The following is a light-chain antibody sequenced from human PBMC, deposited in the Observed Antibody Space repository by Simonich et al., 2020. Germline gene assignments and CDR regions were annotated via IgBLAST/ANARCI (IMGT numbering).Light chain of an antibody. Sequence: DIQITQSPSSVSASVGYRVTITFRASQGISSYLNWYQQKPCKAPKLLIYAASSLQSGVPSRFSGRGSGTDFTLTISSLQPEDFATYYCQQYNSYSRYTFGQGTKLEIK. CDR2: AAS. CDR1: QGISSY. CDR3: QQYNSYSRYT. J-gene: IGKJ2*01. V-gene: IGKV1-39*01.